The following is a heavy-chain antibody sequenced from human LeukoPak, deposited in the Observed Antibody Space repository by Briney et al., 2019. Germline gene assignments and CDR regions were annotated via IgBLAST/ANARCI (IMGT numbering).Heavy chain of an antibody. CDR2: INPNSGGT. CDR3: ATVLSSGYSYGDFDY. CDR1: GYTFTGYY. J-gene: IGHJ4*02. D-gene: IGHD5-18*01. Sequence: ASVKVSYKASGYTFTGYYMHWVRQAPGQGLEWMGWINPNSGGTNYAQKFQGRVTMTRDTSISTAYMELSRLRSDDTAVYYCATVLSSGYSYGDFDYWGQGTLVTVSS. V-gene: IGHV1-2*02.